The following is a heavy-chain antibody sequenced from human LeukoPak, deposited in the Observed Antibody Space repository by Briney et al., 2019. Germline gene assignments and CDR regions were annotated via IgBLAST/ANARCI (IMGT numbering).Heavy chain of an antibody. CDR1: GGSISSGGHH. D-gene: IGHD6-13*01. Sequence: SQTLSLTCTVSGGSISSGGHHWTWIRQHPGKGLEWIGYIYYSGSTYYNPSLKSRVTISVDTSKNQFSLNLNSVTAADTAVYYCAREGDRIVATGIPLRAWFFDLWGRGTLVTVSS. CDR2: IYYSGST. CDR3: AREGDRIVATGIPLRAWFFDL. J-gene: IGHJ2*01. V-gene: IGHV4-31*03.